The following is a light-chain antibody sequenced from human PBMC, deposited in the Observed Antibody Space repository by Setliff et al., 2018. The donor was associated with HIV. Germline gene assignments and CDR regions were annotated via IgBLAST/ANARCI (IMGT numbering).Light chain of an antibody. V-gene: IGLV2-14*01. Sequence: QSALAQPASVSGSPGQSITISCTGASSDVGGYNYVSWYQQHPGKAPKLMIYEVINRPSGVSNCFSASKSGNTASLTISGLQAEDEADYYCSSFTSSGTYVFGTGTKVTVL. J-gene: IGLJ1*01. CDR1: SSDVGGYNY. CDR3: SSFTSSGTYV. CDR2: EVI.